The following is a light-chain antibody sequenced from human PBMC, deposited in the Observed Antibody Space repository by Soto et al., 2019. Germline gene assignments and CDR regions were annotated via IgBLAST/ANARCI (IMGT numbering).Light chain of an antibody. J-gene: IGKJ1*01. CDR2: DAF. CDR1: QGINTY. Sequence: IVLTQSPATLSLSPGERVTLSCRASQGINTYLTWYQQKPGQAPRLLIYDAFNRATGIPARFSGSGSGTEFTLTINSLQSEDFAVYYCQQYNNWPITFGQGTKVDIK. V-gene: IGKV3-11*01. CDR3: QQYNNWPIT.